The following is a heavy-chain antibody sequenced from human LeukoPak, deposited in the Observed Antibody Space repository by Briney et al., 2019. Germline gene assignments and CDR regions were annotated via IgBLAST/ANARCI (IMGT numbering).Heavy chain of an antibody. V-gene: IGHV3-30*14. Sequence: GGSLRLSCAASGFTFSSYAMHWVRQAPGKGLEWVAVISYDGSNKYYADSVKGRFTISRDNSKNTLYLQMNSLGAEDTAVYYCARDGSVAGFNWFDPWGQGTLVTVSS. J-gene: IGHJ5*02. CDR2: ISYDGSNK. CDR1: GFTFSSYA. CDR3: ARDGSVAGFNWFDP. D-gene: IGHD6-19*01.